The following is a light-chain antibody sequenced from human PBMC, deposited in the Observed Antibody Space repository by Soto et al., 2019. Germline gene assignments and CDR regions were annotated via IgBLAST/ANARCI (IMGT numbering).Light chain of an antibody. Sequence: EIVMTQSPDTQSVSPGERATLSCRASQSVGSNLAWYQQKPGQAPRLLIYGASTRATGIPARFTGSGSGTEFTLTISSLQSEDSAVYYCQQYNNWVTFGGGTKVDNK. CDR2: GAS. CDR3: QQYNNWVT. J-gene: IGKJ4*01. CDR1: QSVGSN. V-gene: IGKV3D-15*01.